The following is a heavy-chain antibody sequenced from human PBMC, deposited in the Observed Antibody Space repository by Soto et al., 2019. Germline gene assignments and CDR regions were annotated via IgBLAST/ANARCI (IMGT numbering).Heavy chain of an antibody. CDR1: VSSISSSGYY. J-gene: IGHJ4*02. CDR3: ARVPSRNWGYY. Sequence: SETMSLTCTVSVSSISSSGYYWGWIRQPPGRGLEWIGSLYYNVGTYYNPSLKSRVTISADTSANQFSLMVNSVTAADTAIYYCARVPSRNWGYYWGQGKLGAGSS. V-gene: IGHV4-39*01. D-gene: IGHD3-16*01. CDR2: LYYNVGT.